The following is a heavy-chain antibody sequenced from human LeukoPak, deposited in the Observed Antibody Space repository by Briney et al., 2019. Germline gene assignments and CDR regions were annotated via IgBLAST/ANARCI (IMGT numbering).Heavy chain of an antibody. V-gene: IGHV3-66*01. D-gene: IGHD6-19*01. CDR3: ARIGYTSSCADF. J-gene: IGHJ4*02. CDR1: GFTFSNSA. Sequence: GGSLRLSCAASGFTFSNSAMNWVRQAPGKGLEWVSRITHYADSVRGRFTISRDNSINTVYLQMISLRAEDTAIYYCARIGYTSSCADFWGQGTLVTVSS. CDR2: IT.